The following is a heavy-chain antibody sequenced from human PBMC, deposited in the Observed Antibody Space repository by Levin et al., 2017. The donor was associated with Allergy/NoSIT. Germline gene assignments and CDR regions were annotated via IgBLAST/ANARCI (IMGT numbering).Heavy chain of an antibody. D-gene: IGHD1-14*01. CDR1: GFTFSSYW. J-gene: IGHJ2*01. V-gene: IGHV3-7*02. Sequence: SCAASGFTFSSYWMSWVRQAPGKGLEWVANIKQDGSEKYYVDSVKGRFTISRDNAKNSLYLQMNSLRAEDTAVYYCARILTGDWYFDLWGRGTLVTVSS. CDR2: IKQDGSEK. CDR3: ARILTGDWYFDL.